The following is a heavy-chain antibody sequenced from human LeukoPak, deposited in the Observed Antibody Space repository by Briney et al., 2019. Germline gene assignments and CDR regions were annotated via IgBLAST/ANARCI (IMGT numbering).Heavy chain of an antibody. CDR2: IWYDGSRE. D-gene: IGHD5-24*01. J-gene: IGHJ3*01. V-gene: IGHV3-33*06. Sequence: GGSLRLSCAASGFTFSTYGMHWVRQAPGKGLEWVAIIWYDGSREYYADAVKGRFTISRDDSKNTLSLQMNSLRVEDTAMYFCAKDIQLSTWGLGTMVTVSS. CDR1: GFTFSTYG. CDR3: AKDIQLST.